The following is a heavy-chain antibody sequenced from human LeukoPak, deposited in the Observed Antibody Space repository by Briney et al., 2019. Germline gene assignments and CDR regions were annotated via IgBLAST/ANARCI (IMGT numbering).Heavy chain of an antibody. CDR2: INWNGGST. CDR1: GFTFSNYE. D-gene: IGHD5-18*01. V-gene: IGHV3-20*04. CDR3: ARAEHTAMVNYFDY. J-gene: IGHJ4*02. Sequence: PGGSLRLSCAASGFTFSNYEMHWVRQAPGKGLEWVSGINWNGGSTGYADSVKGRFTISRDNAKNSLYLQMNSLRAEDTALYYCARAEHTAMVNYFDYWGQGTLVTVSS.